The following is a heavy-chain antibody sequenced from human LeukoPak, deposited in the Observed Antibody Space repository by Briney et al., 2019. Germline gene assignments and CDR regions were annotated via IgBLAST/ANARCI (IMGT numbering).Heavy chain of an antibody. D-gene: IGHD1/OR15-1a*01. V-gene: IGHV3-7*01. CDR1: GFTFSSYY. CDR2: INQDGSEK. J-gene: IGHJ4*02. CDR3: AKSLNNWNIGTQGY. Sequence: GGSLRLSCAASGFTFSSYYMSWVRQAPGKGLEWVANINQDGSEKNYADSVKGRFTISRDNAKNSLYLQMNSLRAEDTAVYYCAKSLNNWNIGTQGYWGQGTLVTVSS.